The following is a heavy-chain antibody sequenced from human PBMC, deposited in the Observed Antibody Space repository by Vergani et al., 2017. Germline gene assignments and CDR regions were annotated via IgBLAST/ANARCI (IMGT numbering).Heavy chain of an antibody. CDR3: CREWGLDSAEXFQY. Sequence: EVHLVESGGGLVKPGGSLRLSCAASGLTFSNAWMSWVRQAPGKGLEWVCRIQSKIDGGATDYGAPVKCRFTISRDDSKNTLYLQMNSLRTEDTAVYYCCREWGLDSAEXFQYWGQGTLVTVSS. CDR1: GLTFSNAW. CDR2: IQSKIDGGAT. J-gene: IGHJ1*01. D-gene: IGHD3-3*01. V-gene: IGHV3-15*01.